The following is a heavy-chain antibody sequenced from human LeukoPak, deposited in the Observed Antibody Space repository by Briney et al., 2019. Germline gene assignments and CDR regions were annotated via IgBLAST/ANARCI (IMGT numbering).Heavy chain of an antibody. V-gene: IGHV4-59*01. J-gene: IGHJ4*02. Sequence: PSETLSLTCTVSGGSISSYYWSWIRQPPGKGLEWIGYIYYSGSTNYNPSLKSRVTISVETSKNQFSLKLSTVTAADTAVYYCARSRSRIAAADAYWGQGTLVTVSS. CDR2: IYYSGST. CDR1: GGSISSYY. CDR3: ARSRSRIAAADAY. D-gene: IGHD6-13*01.